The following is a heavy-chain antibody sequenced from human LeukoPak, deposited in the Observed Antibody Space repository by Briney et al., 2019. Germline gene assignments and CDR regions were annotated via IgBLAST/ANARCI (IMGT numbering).Heavy chain of an antibody. J-gene: IGHJ6*02. D-gene: IGHD3-9*01. Sequence: ASVKVSCKASGYTFTGYYMHWVRQAPGHGLEWMGWINPNGDDTNYAQKFQGRVTMTGDTSISTAYMELSSLTSDDTAVYYCARRYFDWPSMDVWGQGTTVTVSS. CDR3: ARRYFDWPSMDV. CDR2: INPNGDDT. V-gene: IGHV1-2*02. CDR1: GYTFTGYY.